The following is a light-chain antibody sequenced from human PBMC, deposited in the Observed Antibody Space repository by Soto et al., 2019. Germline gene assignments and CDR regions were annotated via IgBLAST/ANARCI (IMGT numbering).Light chain of an antibody. CDR2: DAS. CDR3: QQYDNLPPYT. J-gene: IGKJ2*01. V-gene: IGKV1-33*01. CDR1: RDISVY. Sequence: DIQMTQSPSSLSAFVGDRVTITCQASRDISVYLNWYQQKPGKPPKLLVYDASNLQTGVPSRFSGGGSGTHFAFTFSSLQPEDVATYYCQQYDNLPPYTFGQGTKLEIK.